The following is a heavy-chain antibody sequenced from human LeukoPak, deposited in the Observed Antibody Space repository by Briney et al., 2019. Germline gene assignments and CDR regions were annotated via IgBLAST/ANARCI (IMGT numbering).Heavy chain of an antibody. V-gene: IGHV4-34*01. Sequence: SETLSLTCAVYGGSFSGYYWSWIRQPPGKGLEWIGEINHSGSTNYNPSLKSRVTISVDTSKNQFSLKLSSVTAADTAVYYRAREYYYDSSGYYQVSDYWGQGTLVTVSS. CDR2: INHSGST. CDR1: GGSFSGYY. CDR3: AREYYYDSSGYYQVSDY. D-gene: IGHD3-22*01. J-gene: IGHJ4*02.